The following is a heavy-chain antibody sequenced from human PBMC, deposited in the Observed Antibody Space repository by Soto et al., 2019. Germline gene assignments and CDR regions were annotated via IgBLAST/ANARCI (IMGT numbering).Heavy chain of an antibody. V-gene: IGHV3-21*01. D-gene: IGHD4-17*01. J-gene: IGHJ3*02. CDR2: ISSSSSYI. Sequence: GGSLRLSCAASGFTFSSYSMNWVRQAPGKGLEWVSSISSSSSYIYYADSVKGRFTISRDNAKNSLYLQMNSLRAEDTAVYYCARDGYGDYSTDAFDIWGQGTMVTVSS. CDR1: GFTFSSYS. CDR3: ARDGYGDYSTDAFDI.